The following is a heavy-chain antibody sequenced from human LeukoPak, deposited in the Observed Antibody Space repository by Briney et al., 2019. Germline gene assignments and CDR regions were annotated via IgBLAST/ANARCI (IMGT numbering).Heavy chain of an antibody. Sequence: SETLSLTCTVSGGSISSYYWSWIRQPPGKGLEWIGYIYYTGSTNYNPSLKSRVTMSVDTSKNQFSLKLTSVTAADTAVYFCAREIVGAATGGYGMDVWGQGTTVTVSS. CDR3: AREIVGAATGGYGMDV. J-gene: IGHJ6*02. CDR1: GGSISSYY. D-gene: IGHD1-26*01. V-gene: IGHV4-59*01. CDR2: IYYTGST.